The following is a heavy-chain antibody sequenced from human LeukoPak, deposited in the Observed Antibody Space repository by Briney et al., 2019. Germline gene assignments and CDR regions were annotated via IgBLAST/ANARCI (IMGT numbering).Heavy chain of an antibody. Sequence: SETLSLTCSVSGGSISSSTYYWGWIRQPPGKGLEWIGNIYNSGSTFYNPSLKSRVTISVDTSKNQFSLKLSSVTAADTAVYYCARQAYSSNLGWFDPWGQGTLVTVSS. CDR2: IYNSGST. CDR1: GGSISSSTYY. V-gene: IGHV4-39*01. D-gene: IGHD6-13*01. J-gene: IGHJ5*02. CDR3: ARQAYSSNLGWFDP.